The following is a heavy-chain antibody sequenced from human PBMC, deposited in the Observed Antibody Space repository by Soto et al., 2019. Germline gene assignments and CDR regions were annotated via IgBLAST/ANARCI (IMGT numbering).Heavy chain of an antibody. CDR1: GFIFDNFG. CDR2: ISRDGGTI. CDR3: GKEVERVSLTRVAGDYAMDV. D-gene: IGHD3-3*01. Sequence: PGGSLRLSCAASGFIFDNFGMHWFRQAPGKGLEGVSYISRDGGTIYHTDAVRGRVTISRDNRRNMVYLQMNSLRPEDTAVYYCGKEVERVSLTRVAGDYAMDVWGQGTTVTVSS. V-gene: IGHV3-30*18. J-gene: IGHJ6*02.